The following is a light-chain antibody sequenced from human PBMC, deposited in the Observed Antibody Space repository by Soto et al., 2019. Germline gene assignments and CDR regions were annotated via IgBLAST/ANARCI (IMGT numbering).Light chain of an antibody. CDR1: QGISNY. Sequence: DIQMTQSPSSLSASVGDRVTITCRASQGISNYIAWYQQKPGKAPKLLIYAASTLQSGVPSRFSGSGSGKDFTLTINSLQPEDVATYSCQKYSSGPLFGPGTKVDIK. CDR2: AAS. V-gene: IGKV1-27*01. J-gene: IGKJ3*01. CDR3: QKYSSGPL.